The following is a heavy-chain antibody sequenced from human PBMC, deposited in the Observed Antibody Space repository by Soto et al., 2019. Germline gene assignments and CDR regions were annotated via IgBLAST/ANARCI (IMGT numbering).Heavy chain of an antibody. CDR2: IYYSGST. D-gene: IGHD2-2*01. Sequence: PSGTLSLTCSVSGGSISSSVYSGGWIRQPPGKGQEWIGYIYYSGSTYYNPSLKSRVTISVDTSKNQFSLKLSSVTAADTAVYYCARDCSSTSCQNFDYWGQGTLVTVSS. CDR3: ARDCSSTSCQNFDY. CDR1: GGSISSSVYS. V-gene: IGHV4-30-4*01. J-gene: IGHJ4*02.